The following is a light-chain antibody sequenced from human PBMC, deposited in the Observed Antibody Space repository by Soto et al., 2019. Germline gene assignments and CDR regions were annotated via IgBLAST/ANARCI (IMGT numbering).Light chain of an antibody. CDR3: SSYTSSSTVI. CDR2: DVS. CDR1: SIDVGYYNY. J-gene: IGLJ2*01. Sequence: QSALTQPASVSGSPGQSITISCTGTSIDVGYYNYVSWYQHHPGKAPKLMIYDVSNRPSGVSNRFSASKSGNTASLTISGLQAEDEADYYCSSYTSSSTVIFGGGTKLTVL. V-gene: IGLV2-14*03.